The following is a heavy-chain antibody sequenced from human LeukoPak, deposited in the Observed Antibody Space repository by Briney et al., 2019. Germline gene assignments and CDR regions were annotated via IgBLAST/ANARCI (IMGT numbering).Heavy chain of an antibody. CDR1: GGSISSYY. D-gene: IGHD2-15*01. V-gene: IGHV4-59*01. CDR3: ARVEGHYSDAFDI. Sequence: SETLFLTCTVSGGSISSYYWSWIRQPPGKGLEWIGYIYYSGSTNYNPSLKSRVTISVDTSKNQFSLKLSSVTAADTAVYYCARVEGHYSDAFDIWGQGTMVTVSS. CDR2: IYYSGST. J-gene: IGHJ3*02.